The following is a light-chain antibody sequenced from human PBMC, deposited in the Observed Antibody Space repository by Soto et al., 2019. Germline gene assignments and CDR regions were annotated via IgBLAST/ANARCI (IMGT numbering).Light chain of an antibody. CDR2: KAS. CDR1: HIVSTW. V-gene: IGKV1-5*03. CDR3: HQFHDDPVT. J-gene: IGKJ4*01. Sequence: DIQLTQSPSTLSASVGDRVTITCRASHIVSTWLAWYQQKPGKAPKLLIHKASTLENGVPSRFSGSGSGTVFTLTISRLNPDESATYYCHQFHDDPVTFGGGTKVPI.